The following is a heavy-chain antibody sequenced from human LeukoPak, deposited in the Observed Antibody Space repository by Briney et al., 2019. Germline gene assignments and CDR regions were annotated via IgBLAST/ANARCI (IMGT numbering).Heavy chain of an antibody. V-gene: IGHV3-7*01. CDR1: GINFRGYW. CDR3: ARDLGHTGYDLYDY. D-gene: IGHD5-12*01. Sequence: PGGSLRLSCAVSGINFRGYWMAWVRQAPGKGLEWVANMKQDGSEKYYVDSVKGRFTISRDNAKNSLYLEMNSLRVEDTAVYYCARDLGHTGYDLYDYWGQGTLLTVSS. J-gene: IGHJ4*02. CDR2: MKQDGSEK.